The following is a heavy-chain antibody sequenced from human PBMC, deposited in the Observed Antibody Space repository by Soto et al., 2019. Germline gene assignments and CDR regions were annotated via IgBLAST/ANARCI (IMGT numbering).Heavy chain of an antibody. Sequence: GASVKVSCKASGYTFTSLGISWVRQAPGQGLEWMGWVSAYNGNTKYAPNVQGRVTMTTDRSTSTAYMELRSLRSDDTAVYYCARAGGTQLFDYWGQGTLVTSPQ. V-gene: IGHV1-18*04. J-gene: IGHJ4*02. CDR3: ARAGGTQLFDY. CDR1: GYTFTSLG. CDR2: VSAYNGNT.